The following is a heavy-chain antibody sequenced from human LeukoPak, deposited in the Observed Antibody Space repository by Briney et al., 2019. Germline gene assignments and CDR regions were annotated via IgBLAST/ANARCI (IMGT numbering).Heavy chain of an antibody. CDR2: ISSSGSTI. V-gene: IGHV3-48*03. Sequence: GGSLRLSCAASGFTFSSFEMNWVRQAPGKGLEWVSYISSSGSTIYYADSVKGRFTISRDNTKNSLYLQMNSLRAEDTAVYYCAKESTVTPGSVNWFDPWGQGTLVTVSS. J-gene: IGHJ5*02. CDR1: GFTFSSFE. CDR3: AKESTVTPGSVNWFDP. D-gene: IGHD4-17*01.